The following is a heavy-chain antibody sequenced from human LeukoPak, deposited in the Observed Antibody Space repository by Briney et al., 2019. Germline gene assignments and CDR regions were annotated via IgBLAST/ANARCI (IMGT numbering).Heavy chain of an antibody. D-gene: IGHD3-10*01. CDR2: ISGSGGST. Sequence: GGSLRLSCAASGFTFSSYAMSWVRQAPGKGLEWVSAISGSGGSTHYADSVKGRFTISRDNSKNTLYLQMNSLRAEDTAVYYCAKDPLLWFGEGGTFDYWGQGTLVTVSS. CDR1: GFTFSSYA. CDR3: AKDPLLWFGEGGTFDY. V-gene: IGHV3-23*01. J-gene: IGHJ4*02.